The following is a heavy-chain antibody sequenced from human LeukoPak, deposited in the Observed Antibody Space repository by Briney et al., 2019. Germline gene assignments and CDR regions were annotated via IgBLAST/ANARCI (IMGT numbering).Heavy chain of an antibody. CDR3: AKGSRGYDSSGYYYDY. Sequence: GGSLRLSCTGSGITFGDCGMSWVRQAPGKGLEWVSAISGSGGSTYYADSVKGRFTISRDNSKNTLYLQMNSLRAEDTAVYYCAKGSRGYDSSGYYYDYWGQGTLVTVSS. D-gene: IGHD3-22*01. J-gene: IGHJ4*02. V-gene: IGHV3-23*01. CDR2: ISGSGGST. CDR1: GITFGDCG.